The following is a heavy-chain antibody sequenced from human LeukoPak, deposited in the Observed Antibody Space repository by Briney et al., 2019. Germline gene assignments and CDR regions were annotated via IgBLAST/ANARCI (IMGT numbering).Heavy chain of an antibody. CDR3: ARHYYDSSGYYYSDY. V-gene: IGHV4-30-4*01. Sequence: SETLSLTCTVSGGSISSGDYCWSWIRQPPGKGLEWIGYIYYSGSTYYNPSLKSRVTISVDTSKNQSSLKLSSVTAADTAVYYCARHYYDSSGYYYSDYWGQGTLVTVSS. CDR2: IYYSGST. D-gene: IGHD3-22*01. CDR1: GGSISSGDYC. J-gene: IGHJ4*02.